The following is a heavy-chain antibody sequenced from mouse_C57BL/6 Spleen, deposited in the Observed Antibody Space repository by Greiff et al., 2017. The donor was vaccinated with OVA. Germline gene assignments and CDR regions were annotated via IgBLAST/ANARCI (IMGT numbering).Heavy chain of an antibody. CDR1: GFTFSDYG. CDR3: ARREDYEYGGAMDY. Sequence: EVQVVESGGGLVKPGGSLKLSCAASGFTFSDYGMHWVRQAPEKGLEWVAYISSGSSTIYYADTVKGRFTISRDNAKNNLFLQMTSMRSEDTAMYYCARREDYEYGGAMDYWGQGTSVTVSS. V-gene: IGHV5-17*01. D-gene: IGHD2-4*01. J-gene: IGHJ4*01. CDR2: ISSGSSTI.